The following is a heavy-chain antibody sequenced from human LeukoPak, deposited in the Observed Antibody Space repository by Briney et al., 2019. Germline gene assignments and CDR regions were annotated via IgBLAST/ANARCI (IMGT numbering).Heavy chain of an antibody. Sequence: SETLSLTCTFSGGSFSPAHWSWIRQPPGKGLEWIGVICDNGHTDYNPSLQSRVTIPVDTSKRQFSLKLSSLAAADTAVYYCATGRDPYKTGHWGQGTLVTVSS. CDR3: ATGRDPYKTGH. CDR1: GGSFSPAH. CDR2: ICDNGHT. D-gene: IGHD3-10*01. J-gene: IGHJ4*02. V-gene: IGHV4-59*01.